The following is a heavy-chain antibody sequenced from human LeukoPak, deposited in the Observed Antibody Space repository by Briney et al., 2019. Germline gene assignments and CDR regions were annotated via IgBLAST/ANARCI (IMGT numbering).Heavy chain of an antibody. V-gene: IGHV3-21*01. Sequence: GGSLRLSCAASGFTFSSYSMNWVRQAPGKGLEWVSSISSRSSYRYYADSMKGRFAISRDNAKNSLYLQMNSLRAEDTAVYYCARDSALRYFDWFNPGFDYWGQGTLVTVSS. CDR1: GFTFSSYS. CDR2: ISSRSSYR. CDR3: ARDSALRYFDWFNPGFDY. D-gene: IGHD3-9*01. J-gene: IGHJ4*02.